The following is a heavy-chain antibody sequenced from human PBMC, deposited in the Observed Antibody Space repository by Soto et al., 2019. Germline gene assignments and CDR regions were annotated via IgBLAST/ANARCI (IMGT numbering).Heavy chain of an antibody. Sequence: GASVKVSCKASGYTFSNNDISWLRQAPGQGPEWMGWMNPNSANTGYAQKFRGRVTMTRNTSISTDYMELSSLRSDDTAIYYCARMATSGTLNWFDPWGQGTLVTVS. CDR1: GYTFSNND. V-gene: IGHV1-8*01. CDR3: ARMATSGTLNWFDP. D-gene: IGHD1-1*01. CDR2: MNPNSANT. J-gene: IGHJ5*02.